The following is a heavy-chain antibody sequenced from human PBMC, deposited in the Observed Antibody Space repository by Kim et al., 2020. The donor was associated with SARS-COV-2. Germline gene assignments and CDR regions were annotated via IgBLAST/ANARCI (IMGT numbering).Heavy chain of an antibody. CDR2: ISESGDNT. J-gene: IGHJ4*02. CDR1: GFTFISYA. D-gene: IGHD3-22*01. Sequence: GGSLRLSCAASGFTFISYAMSWVRQAPEKGLEWVSAISESGDNTYYADSVKGRFTISRDNSKNTLYLQMNSLRAEDTALYYCAKDYWHSRGHYWGQGTLVTVSS. V-gene: IGHV3-23*01. CDR3: AKDYWHSRGHY.